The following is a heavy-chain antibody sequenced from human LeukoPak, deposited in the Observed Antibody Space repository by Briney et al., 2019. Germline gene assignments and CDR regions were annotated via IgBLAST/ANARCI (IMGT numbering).Heavy chain of an antibody. V-gene: IGHV4-59*01. CDR2: IYYSGST. CDR3: ARLYSGSYSDAFDI. CDR1: GGSISSYY. Sequence: PSETLSLTCTVSGGSISSYYWSWIQQPPGKGLEWIGYIYYSGSTNYNPSLKSRVTISVDTSKNQFSLKLSSVTAADTAVYYCARLYSGSYSDAFDIWGQGTMVTVSS. D-gene: IGHD1-26*01. J-gene: IGHJ3*02.